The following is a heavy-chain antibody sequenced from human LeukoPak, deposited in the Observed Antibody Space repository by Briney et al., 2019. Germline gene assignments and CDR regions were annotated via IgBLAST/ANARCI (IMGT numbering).Heavy chain of an antibody. CDR3: ARDRGAAAHY. V-gene: IGHV3-21*01. CDR1: GFTFSSYS. Sequence: GGSLRLSCAASGFTFSSYSMNWVRQAPGKGLEWVSSISGSSSYIYYADSVKGRFTISRDNAKNSLYLQMNSLRAEDTAVYYCARDRGAAAHYWGQGTLVTVSS. D-gene: IGHD6-13*01. J-gene: IGHJ4*02. CDR2: ISGSSSYI.